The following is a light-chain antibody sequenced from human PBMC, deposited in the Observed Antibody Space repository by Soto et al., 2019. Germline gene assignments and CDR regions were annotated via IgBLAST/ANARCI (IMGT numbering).Light chain of an antibody. CDR2: GAS. J-gene: IGKJ2*01. V-gene: IGKV3-20*01. CDR3: QQYGTSPVT. Sequence: ENVLTQSPGTLSLSPGERATLSCRASQRVSSSYVAWYQQAPGQAPRLLIYGASSRATGVPDRFSGSGSGTDFSLSISRLEPEDFAVYYCQQYGTSPVTFGQGTKLEIK. CDR1: QRVSSSY.